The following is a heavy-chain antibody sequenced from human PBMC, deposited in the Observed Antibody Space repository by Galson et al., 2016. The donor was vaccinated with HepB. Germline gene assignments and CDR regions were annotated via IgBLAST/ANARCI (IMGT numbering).Heavy chain of an antibody. J-gene: IGHJ4*02. CDR3: AKAEGVPTAIFVY. V-gene: IGHV3-23*01. CDR2: ISGSGTST. D-gene: IGHD2-2*02. Sequence: SLRLSCAASGFTFSSYAMNWVRQAPGKGLEWVSSISGSGTSTYYADSVKGRFTISRDNSKNTLYLQMNSLRAEDTAVYYCAKAEGVPTAIFVYWGQGTLVTVSS. CDR1: GFTFSSYA.